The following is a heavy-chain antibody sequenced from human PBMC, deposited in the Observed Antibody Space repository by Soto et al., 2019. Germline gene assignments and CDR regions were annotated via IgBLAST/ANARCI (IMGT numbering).Heavy chain of an antibody. J-gene: IGHJ5*02. D-gene: IGHD5-12*01. Sequence: GALRLSCVTSAFSLTSCSMSWVRQTPGKGLEWVSALSRSGGATYYADSVKGRFTISRDTSTNTLYLQMSNLRAEDTAIYYCAKGEMATIRNSFDPWGQGTLVTVSS. CDR1: AFSLTSCS. CDR2: LSRSGGAT. V-gene: IGHV3-23*01. CDR3: AKGEMATIRNSFDP.